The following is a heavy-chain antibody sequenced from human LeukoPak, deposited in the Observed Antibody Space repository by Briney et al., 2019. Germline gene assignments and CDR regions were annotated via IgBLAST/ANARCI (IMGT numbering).Heavy chain of an antibody. D-gene: IGHD5-12*01. Sequence: GGSLRLSCAVSGITLSNYGMSWVRQAPGKGLEWVAGISGSGGTTNYADSVKGRFTISRDNAKNTLYLQMNSLRVEDTAVYYCAREGRVSGYDFDCWGQGTLVTVSS. CDR1: GITLSNYG. V-gene: IGHV3-23*01. CDR3: AREGRVSGYDFDC. J-gene: IGHJ4*02. CDR2: ISGSGGTT.